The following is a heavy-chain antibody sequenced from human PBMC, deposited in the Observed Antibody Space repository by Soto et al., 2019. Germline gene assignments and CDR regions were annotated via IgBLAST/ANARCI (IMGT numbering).Heavy chain of an antibody. CDR3: ARSYYDFWSGYYTGSAPGGY. V-gene: IGHV3-30-3*01. Sequence: QVQLVESGGGVVQPGRSLRLSCAASGFTFSSYAMHWVRQAPGKGLEWVAVISYDGSNKYYADSVKGRFTISRDNSKNTLYLQMNRLRAEDTAVYYCARSYYDFWSGYYTGSAPGGYWGQRTLVTVSS. D-gene: IGHD3-3*01. J-gene: IGHJ4*02. CDR1: GFTFSSYA. CDR2: ISYDGSNK.